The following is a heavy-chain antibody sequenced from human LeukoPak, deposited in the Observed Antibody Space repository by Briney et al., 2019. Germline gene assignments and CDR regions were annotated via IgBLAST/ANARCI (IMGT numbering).Heavy chain of an antibody. D-gene: IGHD2-8*01. J-gene: IGHJ4*02. CDR2: INPNSGGT. CDR1: GYTFTGYY. Sequence: GASVKVSCEASGYTFTGYYMHWVRQAPGQGLEWMGWINPNSGGTNYAQKFQGRVTMTRDTSISTAYMKLSRLRSDDTAVYYCARGSVLMVYAIGGFDYWGQGTLVTVSS. V-gene: IGHV1-2*02. CDR3: ARGSVLMVYAIGGFDY.